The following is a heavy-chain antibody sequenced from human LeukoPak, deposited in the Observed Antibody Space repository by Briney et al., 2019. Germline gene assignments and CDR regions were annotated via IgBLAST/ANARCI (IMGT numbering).Heavy chain of an antibody. CDR2: IYTSGST. CDR1: GGSISSGSYY. V-gene: IGHV4-61*02. J-gene: IGHJ5*02. D-gene: IGHD3-10*01. CDR3: ARADITMVRGVTSSWFDP. Sequence: PSETLSLTCTVSGGSISSGSYYWSWIRQPAGKGLEWIGRIYTSGSTNYNPSLKSRVTISVDTSKNQFSLKLSSVTAADTAVYYCARADITMVRGVTSSWFDPWGQGTLVTVSS.